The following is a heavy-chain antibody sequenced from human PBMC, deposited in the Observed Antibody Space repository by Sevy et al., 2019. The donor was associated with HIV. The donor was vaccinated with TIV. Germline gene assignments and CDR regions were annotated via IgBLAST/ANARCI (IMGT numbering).Heavy chain of an antibody. Sequence: GGSLRLSCAASGFTFSGSDMHWVRQASGKGLEWVGRIRSKANSYATAYAASVKGRFTISRDDSKNTAYLQMNSLKTEDTAVYYCTSLLTIFGAYGMDVWGQGTTVTVSS. V-gene: IGHV3-73*01. CDR2: IRSKANSYAT. J-gene: IGHJ6*02. CDR1: GFTFSGSD. CDR3: TSLLTIFGAYGMDV. D-gene: IGHD3-3*01.